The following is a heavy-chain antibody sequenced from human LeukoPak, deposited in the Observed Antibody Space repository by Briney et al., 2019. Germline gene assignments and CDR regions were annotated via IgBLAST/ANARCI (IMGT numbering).Heavy chain of an antibody. Sequence: GGSLRLSCAASGFTFSSYSMNWVRQAPGKGLEWVSSISSSSSYIYYADSVKGRFTISRDNAKNSLYLQMNSLRAEDTAVYYCARKAYYDSSGYYYASDYFDYWGQGTLVTVSS. CDR3: ARKAYYDSSGYYYASDYFDY. V-gene: IGHV3-21*01. CDR2: ISSSSSYI. D-gene: IGHD3-22*01. CDR1: GFTFSSYS. J-gene: IGHJ4*02.